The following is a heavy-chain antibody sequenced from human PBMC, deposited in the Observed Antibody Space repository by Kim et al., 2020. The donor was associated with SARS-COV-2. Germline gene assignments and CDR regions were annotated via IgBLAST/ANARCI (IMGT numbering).Heavy chain of an antibody. CDR3: ARVGYDILTGYYIFDY. V-gene: IGHV4-59*01. D-gene: IGHD3-9*01. Sequence: SLKGRVTISVDTSKNQFSLTLSSVTAADTAVYYCARVGYDILTGYYIFDYWGQGTLVTVSS. J-gene: IGHJ4*02.